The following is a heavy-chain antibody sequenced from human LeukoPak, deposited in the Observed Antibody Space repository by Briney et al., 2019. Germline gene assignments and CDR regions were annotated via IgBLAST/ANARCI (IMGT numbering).Heavy chain of an antibody. D-gene: IGHD6-13*01. Sequence: PGGSLRLSCAASGFTFSTYGMHWVRQAPGKGLEWVSSIWYDGSNTYYIDSVKGRFTISRDNSKKALSLQMNNLRSEDTGVYYCAKDSTSYGIAAVGSLFWFDRWGKGTLVTVSS. V-gene: IGHV3-30*02. CDR3: AKDSTSYGIAAVGSLFWFDR. CDR1: GFTFSTYG. J-gene: IGHJ5*02. CDR2: IWYDGSNT.